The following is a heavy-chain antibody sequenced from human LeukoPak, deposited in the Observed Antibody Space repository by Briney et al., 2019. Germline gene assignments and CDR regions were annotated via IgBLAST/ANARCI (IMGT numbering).Heavy chain of an antibody. Sequence: GGSLRLSCAASGFTFSSYWMSWVRQAPGKGLEWVANIKQDGSEKYYVDSVKGRFTISRDNAKNSLYLQMNSLRAEDTAVYYCARDQLERRWGNAFNIWGQGTLVTVSS. J-gene: IGHJ3*02. CDR1: GFTFSSYW. D-gene: IGHD1-1*01. CDR3: ARDQLERRWGNAFNI. CDR2: IKQDGSEK. V-gene: IGHV3-7*01.